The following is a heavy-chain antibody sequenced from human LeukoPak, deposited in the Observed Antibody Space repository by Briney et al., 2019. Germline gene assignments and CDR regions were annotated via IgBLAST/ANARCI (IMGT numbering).Heavy chain of an antibody. Sequence: PGGSLRLSCAASGFTFDDYGMSWVRQAPGKGLEWVSGINWNGGSTGYADSVKGRFTISRDNSKNTLYLQMNSLRAEDAAVYFCAKNSGYSWQYFFDYWGQGTLVTVSS. J-gene: IGHJ4*02. CDR2: INWNGGST. CDR3: AKNSGYSWQYFFDY. D-gene: IGHD6-25*01. V-gene: IGHV3-20*04. CDR1: GFTFDDYG.